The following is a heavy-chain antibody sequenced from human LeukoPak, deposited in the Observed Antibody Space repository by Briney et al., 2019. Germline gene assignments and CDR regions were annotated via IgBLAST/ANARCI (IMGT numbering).Heavy chain of an antibody. D-gene: IGHD3-10*01. J-gene: IGHJ5*02. V-gene: IGHV4-38-2*02. CDR3: ARANMVRGVGSFFDRNWFDP. CDR1: GYSISSGYY. CDR2: IYESGST. Sequence: SETLSLTCTVSGYSISSGYYWGWIRQPPGKGLEWIGSIYESGSTYYNPSLKSRVTISVDTSKNQFSLKLSSVTAADTAVYYCARANMVRGVGSFFDRNWFDPWGQGTLVTVSS.